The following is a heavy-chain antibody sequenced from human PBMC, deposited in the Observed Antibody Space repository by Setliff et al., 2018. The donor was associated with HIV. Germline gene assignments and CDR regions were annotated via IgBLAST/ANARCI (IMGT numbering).Heavy chain of an antibody. CDR1: GGSISNNSYY. V-gene: IGHV4-39*07. J-gene: IGHJ4*02. D-gene: IGHD5-18*01. Sequence: SETLSLTCTVSGGSISNNSYYWGWVRQPPGNGLELIGNLFYNGNTYYNPSLKSRVTISVDTSKNQFSLKLSSVTAADTAVYYCARSVDTTLVPAYYFDYWGQGTLVTVSS. CDR2: LFYNGNT. CDR3: ARSVDTTLVPAYYFDY.